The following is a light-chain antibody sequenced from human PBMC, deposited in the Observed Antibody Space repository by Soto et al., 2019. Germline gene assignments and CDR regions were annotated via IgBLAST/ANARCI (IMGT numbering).Light chain of an antibody. CDR2: GAS. CDR3: QQYNNWPLT. J-gene: IGKJ4*01. Sequence: ERXMTQSPATVSVSPGEGATLSCRASQSVNSNLAWYQQKPGQAPRLLIYGASTRATGIPARFSGSGSGTEFTLTISSLQSEDFAIYYCQQYNNWPLTFGGGTKVDIK. CDR1: QSVNSN. V-gene: IGKV3-15*01.